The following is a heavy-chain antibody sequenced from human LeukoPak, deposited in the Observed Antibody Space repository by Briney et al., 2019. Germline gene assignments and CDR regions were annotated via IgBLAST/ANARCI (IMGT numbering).Heavy chain of an antibody. CDR3: AMLTRIVVVPAAYVDY. CDR2: INTDGSST. V-gene: IGHV3-74*01. D-gene: IGHD2-2*01. CDR1: GFTFSTYW. J-gene: IGHJ4*02. Sequence: GGSLRLSCAVSGFTFSTYWMHWVRQVAGKGLVWVSRINTDGSSTSYADSVKGRFTISRDNSKNTLYLQMNSLRAEDTAVYYCAMLTRIVVVPAAYVDYWGQGTLVTVSS.